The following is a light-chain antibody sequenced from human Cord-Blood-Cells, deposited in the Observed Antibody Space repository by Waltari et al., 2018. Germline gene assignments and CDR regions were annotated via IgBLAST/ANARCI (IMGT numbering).Light chain of an antibody. CDR2: EGS. CDR3: CSYAGSSTFVV. Sequence: QSALTQPASVSGSPGQSITISCTGTRSDVGSYNLVSWYQQHPGKAPKLMIYEGSKRPSGVSNHFSGSKSGNTASLTISGLQAEDEADYYCCSYAGSSTFVVFGGGTKLTVL. CDR1: RSDVGSYNL. J-gene: IGLJ2*01. V-gene: IGLV2-23*03.